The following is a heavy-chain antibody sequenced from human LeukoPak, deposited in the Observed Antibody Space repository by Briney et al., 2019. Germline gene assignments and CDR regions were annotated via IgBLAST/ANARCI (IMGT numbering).Heavy chain of an antibody. CDR1: GFTFSSYA. D-gene: IGHD6-13*01. V-gene: IGHV3-23*01. Sequence: GGSLRLSYAASGFTFSSYAMSWVRQAPGKGLEWVSAISGSGGSTYYADSVKGRFTISRDNSKNTLYLQMNSLRAEDTAVYYCAKAAYSSSPKSNFFDYWGQGTLVTVSS. CDR2: ISGSGGST. CDR3: AKAAYSSSPKSNFFDY. J-gene: IGHJ4*02.